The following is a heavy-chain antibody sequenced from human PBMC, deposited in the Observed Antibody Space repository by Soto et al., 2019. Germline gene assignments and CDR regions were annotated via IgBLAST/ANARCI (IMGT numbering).Heavy chain of an antibody. CDR2: INPSGGST. D-gene: IGHD5-18*01. CDR3: AKDWSVDTARVYYDLYYGMDV. V-gene: IGHV1-46*01. CDR1: GYTFTSYY. Sequence: ASVKVSCTASGYTFTSYYMHWVRQAPGQGLEWMGIINPSGGSTSYAQKFQGRVTMTRDTSTSTVYMELSSLRSEDTAVYYCAKDWSVDTARVYYDLYYGMDVWGEGTTVTV. J-gene: IGHJ6*02.